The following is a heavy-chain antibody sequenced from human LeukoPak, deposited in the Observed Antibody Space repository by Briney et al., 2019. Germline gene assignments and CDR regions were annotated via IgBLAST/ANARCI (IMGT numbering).Heavy chain of an antibody. D-gene: IGHD5-18*01. V-gene: IGHV3-23*01. J-gene: IGHJ4*02. CDR3: AKALNRGYSYGYGY. CDR1: GFTFSTYA. Sequence: TGGSLRLSCAASGFTFSTYAMTWVRQAPGKGLEWVSAISANGGSTYYADSAKGRFTISRDNSKNTLYLQMNSLRAEDTAVYYCAKALNRGYSYGYGYWGQGTLVTVSS. CDR2: ISANGGST.